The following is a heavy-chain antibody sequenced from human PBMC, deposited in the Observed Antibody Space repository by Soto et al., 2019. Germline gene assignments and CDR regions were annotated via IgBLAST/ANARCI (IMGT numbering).Heavy chain of an antibody. D-gene: IGHD2-21*01. Sequence: ASVKVSCKASGYIFSDYGINWVRLAPGQGLEWMGWIIPYNDNTKYAENFQGRVTLTTDTSTNTVYMELRSLTPDDTGVYFCARKPYSHYYGMDVWGQGTSVTVSS. CDR1: GYIFSDYG. CDR3: ARKPYSHYYGMDV. J-gene: IGHJ6*02. CDR2: IIPYNDNT. V-gene: IGHV1-18*01.